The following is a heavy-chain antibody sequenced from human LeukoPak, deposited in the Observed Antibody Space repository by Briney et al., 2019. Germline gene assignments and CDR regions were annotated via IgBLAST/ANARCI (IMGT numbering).Heavy chain of an antibody. CDR2: INHSGST. CDR3: ARGLGDYYGSGSYTYLDY. CDR1: GGSFSGYY. J-gene: IGHJ4*02. Sequence: PSETLSLTCAVYGGSFSGYYWSWIRQPPGKGLEWIGEINHSGSTNYNPSLKSRVTISVDTSKNQFSLKLSSVTAADTAVYYCARGLGDYYGSGSYTYLDYWGQGTLVTVSS. V-gene: IGHV4-34*01. D-gene: IGHD3-10*01.